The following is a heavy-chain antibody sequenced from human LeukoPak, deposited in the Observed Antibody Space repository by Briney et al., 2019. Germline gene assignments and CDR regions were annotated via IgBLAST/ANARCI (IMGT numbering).Heavy chain of an antibody. CDR3: ARDAWIQLFDAFDI. CDR2: ISSSGSTI. D-gene: IGHD5-18*01. J-gene: IGHJ3*02. Sequence: GGSLRLSCAASGFTFSDYYMSWIRQAPGKGLEWVSYISSSGSTIHYADSVKGRFTISRDNAKNSLYLQMNSLRAEDTAVYYCARDAWIQLFDAFDIWGQGTMVTVSS. CDR1: GFTFSDYY. V-gene: IGHV3-11*04.